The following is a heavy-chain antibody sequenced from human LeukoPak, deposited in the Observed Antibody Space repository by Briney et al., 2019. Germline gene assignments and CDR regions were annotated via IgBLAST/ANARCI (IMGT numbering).Heavy chain of an antibody. V-gene: IGHV3-74*01. CDR3: AREGALYCSGGSCYPFDS. CDR1: GFTFSSYW. J-gene: IGHJ4*02. Sequence: GGSLRLSCAASGFTFSSYWMPWVRQAPGRGLVWVSRINSDGSSTSYADSVKGRFTISRDNAKNTLYLQMNSLRAEDTAVYYCAREGALYCSGGSCYPFDSWGQGTLVTVSS. D-gene: IGHD2-15*01. CDR2: INSDGSST.